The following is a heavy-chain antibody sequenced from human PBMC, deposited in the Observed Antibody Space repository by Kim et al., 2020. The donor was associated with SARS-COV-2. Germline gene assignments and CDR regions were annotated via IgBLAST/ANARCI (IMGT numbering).Heavy chain of an antibody. D-gene: IGHD6-19*01. J-gene: IGHJ3*02. V-gene: IGHV3-30-3*01. CDR2: ISYDGSNK. CDR1: GFTFSSYA. CDR3: AKARAGTYLDAFDI. Sequence: GGSLRLSCAASGFTFSSYAMHWVRQAPGKGLEWVAVISYDGSNKYYADSVKGRFTISRDNSENTLYLQMNSLRAEDTAVYYCAKARAGTYLDAFDIWGQGTMVTVSS.